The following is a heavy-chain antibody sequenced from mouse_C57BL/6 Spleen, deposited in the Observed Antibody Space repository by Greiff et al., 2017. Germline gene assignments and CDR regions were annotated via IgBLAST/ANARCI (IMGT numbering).Heavy chain of an antibody. J-gene: IGHJ4*01. CDR2: IRSKSNNYAT. D-gene: IGHD2-4*01. Sequence: EVQLVESGGGLVQPKGSLKLSCAASGFSFNTYAMNWVRQAPGKGLEWVARIRSKSNNYATYYADSVKDRFTISRDDSESMLYLQMNNLKTEDTAMYYCVRQYDYDGAMDYWGQGTSVTVSS. V-gene: IGHV10-1*01. CDR3: VRQYDYDGAMDY. CDR1: GFSFNTYA.